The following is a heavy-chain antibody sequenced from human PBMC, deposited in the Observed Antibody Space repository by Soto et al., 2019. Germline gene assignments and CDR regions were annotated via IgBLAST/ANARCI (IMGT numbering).Heavy chain of an antibody. V-gene: IGHV3-30-3*01. Sequence: QVQLVESRGGVVQPGRSLRLSCAASGFTFSSYAMHWVRQAPGKGLEWVAVISYDGSNKYYADSVKGRFTISRDNSKNTLYLQMNSLRAEDTAVYYCARDRYSSRGFRPPFDYWGQGTLVTVSS. CDR1: GFTFSSYA. CDR2: ISYDGSNK. J-gene: IGHJ4*02. D-gene: IGHD6-13*01. CDR3: ARDRYSSRGFRPPFDY.